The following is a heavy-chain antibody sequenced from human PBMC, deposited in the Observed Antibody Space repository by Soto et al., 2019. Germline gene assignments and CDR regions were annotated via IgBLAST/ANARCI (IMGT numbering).Heavy chain of an antibody. J-gene: IGHJ6*03. D-gene: IGHD6-19*01. CDR3: ARRRWLDYYYYYYMDV. CDR1: GFTFSSYW. Sequence: PGGSLRLSCAASGFTFSSYWMSWVRQAPGKGLEWVANIKQDGSEKYYVDSVKGRFTISRDNAKNSLYLQMNSLRAEDTAVYYCARRRWLDYYYYYYMDVWGKGTTVPVSS. V-gene: IGHV3-7*01. CDR2: IKQDGSEK.